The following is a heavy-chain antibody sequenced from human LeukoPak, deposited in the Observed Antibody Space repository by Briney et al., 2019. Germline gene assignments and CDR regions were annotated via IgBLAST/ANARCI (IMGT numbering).Heavy chain of an antibody. V-gene: IGHV4-59*11. J-gene: IGHJ3*02. Sequence: SETLSLTCSVSGDSITGHYLTWIRQPPGNGLEWIGYISHIGSTNYNPSLKTRVTISFDTSKNQFSLKLTSVTAADTALYYCARDRISINALDMWGQGTMVPVSS. D-gene: IGHD1-14*01. CDR3: ARDRISINALDM. CDR1: GDSITGHY. CDR2: ISHIGST.